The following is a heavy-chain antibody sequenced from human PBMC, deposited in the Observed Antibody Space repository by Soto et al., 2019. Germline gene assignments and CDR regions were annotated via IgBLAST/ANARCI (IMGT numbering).Heavy chain of an antibody. CDR2: IYYSGST. J-gene: IGHJ4*02. CDR1: GGSISSGDYY. D-gene: IGHD6-6*01. CDR3: ARDVLYSTSRIDS. V-gene: IGHV4-30-4*01. Sequence: QVQLQESGPGLVKPSQTLSLTCTVSGGSISSGDYYWSWIRQPPGKGLEWIDYIYYSGSTYYTPSLRSRVTISVDTSKNQFSLKLSSVTAADTAVYYCARDVLYSTSRIDSWGQGTLVTVSS.